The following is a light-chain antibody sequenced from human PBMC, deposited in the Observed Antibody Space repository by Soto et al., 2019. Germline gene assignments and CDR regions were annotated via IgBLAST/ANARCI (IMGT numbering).Light chain of an antibody. J-gene: IGKJ1*01. CDR1: QSISSY. V-gene: IGKV1-39*01. Sequence: DIQMTQSPSSLSASVRDRVTNTCRASQSISSYLNWYQQKPGKAPKLLIYAASSLQSGVPSRFSGSGSGTDFTLTISSLQPEDFATYYCQQSYSTLRTFGQGT. CDR2: AAS. CDR3: QQSYSTLRT.